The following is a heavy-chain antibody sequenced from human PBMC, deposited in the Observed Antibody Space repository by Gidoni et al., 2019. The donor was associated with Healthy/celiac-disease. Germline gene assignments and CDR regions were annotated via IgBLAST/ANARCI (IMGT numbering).Heavy chain of an antibody. J-gene: IGHJ5*02. CDR3: ARVEVGGDSFQNWFDP. CDR2: IYYSGST. CDR1: GGSISSGGYY. Sequence: QVQLQESGPGLVKPSQTLSLTCTVSGGSISSGGYYWSWVRQHPGKGLEWIGYIYYSGSTYYNPSLKSRVTISVDTSKNQFSLKLSSVTAADTAVYYCARVEVGGDSFQNWFDPWGQGTLVTVSS. V-gene: IGHV4-31*03. D-gene: IGHD2-21*02.